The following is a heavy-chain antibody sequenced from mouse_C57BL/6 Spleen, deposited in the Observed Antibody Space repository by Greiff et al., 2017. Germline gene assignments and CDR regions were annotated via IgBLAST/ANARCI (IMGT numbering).Heavy chain of an antibody. V-gene: IGHV1-82*01. CDR2: INPDDGDT. D-gene: IGHD1-1*01. J-gene: IGHJ4*01. Sequence: QVQLQQSGPELVKPGASVKLSCKASGYTFSDSYMHWVKQRPAKGLEWIGRINPDDGDTSYNPKFQGKATLTVDTSSSTAYLQLSSLTSEDTAVYYCARGYGSSCDMDYWGQGTSVTVSS. CDR3: ARGYGSSCDMDY. CDR1: GYTFSDSY.